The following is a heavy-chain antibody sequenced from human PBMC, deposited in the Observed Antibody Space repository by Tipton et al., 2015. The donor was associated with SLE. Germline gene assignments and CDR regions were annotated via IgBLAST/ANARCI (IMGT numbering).Heavy chain of an antibody. J-gene: IGHJ4*02. CDR1: GGSISSSSYY. V-gene: IGHV4-39*07. D-gene: IGHD1-26*01. CDR3: ARDRETAWELAHFDY. CDR2: IYYSGST. Sequence: GLVKPSETLSLTCTVPGGSISSSSYYWGWIRQPPGKGLEWIGSIYYSGSTYYNPSLKSRVTISVDTSKNQFSLKLSSVTAADTAVYYCARDRETAWELAHFDYWGQGTLVTVSS.